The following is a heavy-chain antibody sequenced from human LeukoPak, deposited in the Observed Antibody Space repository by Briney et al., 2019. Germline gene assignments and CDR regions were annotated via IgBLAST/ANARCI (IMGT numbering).Heavy chain of an antibody. CDR1: GFTFSSYW. J-gene: IGHJ4*02. V-gene: IGHV3-74*01. CDR3: TRLGGSSGADY. D-gene: IGHD6-19*01. Sequence: GGSLRLSCAASGFTFSSYWMHWVRQVPGKGLVWVSRVDTDGTGTSYADSVKGRFTVSRDNAKNTLYLQMISLRAEDTAVYYCTRLGGSSGADYWGQGTLVTVSS. CDR2: VDTDGTGT.